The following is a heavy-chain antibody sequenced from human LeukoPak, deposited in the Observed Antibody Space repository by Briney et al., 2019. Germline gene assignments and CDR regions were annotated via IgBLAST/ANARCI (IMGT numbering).Heavy chain of an antibody. CDR2: IYYSGST. V-gene: IGHV4-59*08. CDR1: GGSFSDYF. Sequence: SETLSLTCSVYGGSFSDYFWSWIRQPPGKGLEWIGYIYYSGSTNYNPSLKSRVTISVDTSKNQFSLKLSSVTAADTAVYYCARLENYYYYYYMDVWGKGTTVTVSS. J-gene: IGHJ6*03. CDR3: ARLENYYYYYYMDV.